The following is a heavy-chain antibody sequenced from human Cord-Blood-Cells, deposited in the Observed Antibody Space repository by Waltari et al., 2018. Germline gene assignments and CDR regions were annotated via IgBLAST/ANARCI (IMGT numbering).Heavy chain of an antibody. CDR1: GGSISSGGYY. CDR3: ARKWWDIVATKVVGGMDV. CDR2: IYYSGST. J-gene: IGHJ6*02. D-gene: IGHD5-12*01. Sequence: QVQLQESGPGLVKPSQTLSLTCTVSGGSISSGGYYWSWIRQHPGKGLEWIGYIYYSGSTYYNPSLKSRVTISVDTSKNQFSLKLSSVTAADTAVYYCARKWWDIVATKVVGGMDVWGQGTTVTVSS. V-gene: IGHV4-31*03.